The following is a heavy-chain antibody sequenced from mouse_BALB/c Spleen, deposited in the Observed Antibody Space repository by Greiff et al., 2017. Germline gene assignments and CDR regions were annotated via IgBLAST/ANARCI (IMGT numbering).Heavy chain of an antibody. Sequence: EVMLVESGGGLVKPGGSLKLSCAASGFTFSSYAMSWVRQTPEKRLEWVATISSGGSYTYYPDSVKGRFTISRDNAKNTLYLQMSSLRSEDTAMYYCARQDYDYSWFAYWGQGTLVTVSA. CDR1: GFTFSSYA. D-gene: IGHD2-4*01. CDR2: ISSGGSYT. J-gene: IGHJ3*01. V-gene: IGHV5-9-3*01. CDR3: ARQDYDYSWFAY.